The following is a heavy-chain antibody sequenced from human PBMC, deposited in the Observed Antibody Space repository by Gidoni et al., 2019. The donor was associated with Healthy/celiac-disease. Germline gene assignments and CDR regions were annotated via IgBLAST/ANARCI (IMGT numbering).Heavy chain of an antibody. CDR2: INHSGST. CDR1: GGSFSGYY. J-gene: IGHJ4*02. CDR3: AKEGYGEYFDY. V-gene: IGHV4-34*01. Sequence: QVQLQQWGAGLLKPSETLSLTCAVYGGSFSGYYWSWIRQPPGKGLEWIGEINHSGSTNYNPSLKSRVTISVDTSKNQFSLKLSSVTAADTAVYYCAKEGYGEYFDYWGQGTLVTVSS. D-gene: IGHD4-17*01.